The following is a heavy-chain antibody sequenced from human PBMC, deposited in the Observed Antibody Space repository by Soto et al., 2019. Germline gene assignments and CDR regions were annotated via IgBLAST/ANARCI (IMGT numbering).Heavy chain of an antibody. Sequence: QVQLVQSGAEVKKPGASVKVSCKASGYTFSNYDINWVRQATGQGLEWMGWLNPNTDKTGSAQKFQGRVTMTRNTSLSTAYLELSGLRSDDAAVYYCARGIKWLPPSAFDIWGQGTRVTVSS. CDR2: LNPNTDKT. CDR1: GYTFSNYD. J-gene: IGHJ3*02. V-gene: IGHV1-8*01. D-gene: IGHD5-12*01. CDR3: ARGIKWLPPSAFDI.